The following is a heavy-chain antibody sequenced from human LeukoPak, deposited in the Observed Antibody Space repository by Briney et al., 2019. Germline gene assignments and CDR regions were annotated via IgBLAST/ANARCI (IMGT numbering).Heavy chain of an antibody. D-gene: IGHD3-9*01. CDR1: GGSISSSSYY. V-gene: IGHV4-30-4*08. J-gene: IGHJ4*02. Sequence: SETLSLTCTVSGGSISSSSYYWGWIRQPPGKGLEWIGYIYYSGSTYYNPSLKSRVTISVDTSKNQFSLKLSSVTAADTAVYYCARETRYDILTGLFDYWGQGTLVTVSS. CDR3: ARETRYDILTGLFDY. CDR2: IYYSGST.